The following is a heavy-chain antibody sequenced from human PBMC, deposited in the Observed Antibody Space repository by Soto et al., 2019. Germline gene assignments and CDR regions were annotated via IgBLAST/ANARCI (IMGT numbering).Heavy chain of an antibody. V-gene: IGHV4-39*07. CDR1: GGSISSSTYY. CDR2: FFISGTT. J-gene: IGHJ6*02. Sequence: SERMCHPSTVAGGSISSSTYYWGSMRKPPGKGLEWIASFFISGTTYYNPTLKTSVPISVDTSKNQFSLKLSSVTAADTAVYYCARIPYDVVTGYGYYGMDVWGQGTTVTVSS. D-gene: IGHD3-9*01. CDR3: ARIPYDVVTGYGYYGMDV.